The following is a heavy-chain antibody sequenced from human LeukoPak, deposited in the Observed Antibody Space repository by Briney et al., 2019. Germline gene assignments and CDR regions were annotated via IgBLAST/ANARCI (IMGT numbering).Heavy chain of an antibody. D-gene: IGHD3-22*01. CDR2: ISYDGSNK. J-gene: IGHJ3*02. CDR1: GFTFSSYA. Sequence: PGGSLRLSCAASGFTFSSYAMHWVRQAPGKGLEWVAVISYDGSNKYYADSVKGRFTISRDNSKNTLYLQMNSLRAEDTAVYYCAREPSQDTYYYDSSGYCHFDIWGQGTMVTVSS. V-gene: IGHV3-30*04. CDR3: AREPSQDTYYYDSSGYCHFDI.